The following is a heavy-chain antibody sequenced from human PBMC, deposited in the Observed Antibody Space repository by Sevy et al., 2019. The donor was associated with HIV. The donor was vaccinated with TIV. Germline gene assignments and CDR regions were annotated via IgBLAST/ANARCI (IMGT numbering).Heavy chain of an antibody. D-gene: IGHD3-16*01. CDR3: ARLYYDYVWGSYPFKDFDY. CDR1: GFTVSRYS. Sequence: GGSLRLSCAASGFTVSRYSMNWVRQAPGKGLEWVSYISSSSSTIYYADSVKGRFTISRDNAKNSLYLQMNSLRDEDTAVYYCARLYYDYVWGSYPFKDFDYWGQGTLVTVSS. V-gene: IGHV3-48*02. J-gene: IGHJ4*02. CDR2: ISSSSSTI.